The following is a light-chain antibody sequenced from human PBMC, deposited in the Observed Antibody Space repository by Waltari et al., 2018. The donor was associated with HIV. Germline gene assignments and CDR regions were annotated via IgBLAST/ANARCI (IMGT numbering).Light chain of an antibody. J-gene: IGLJ3*02. CDR3: ATWDDSLNGWV. CDR1: SSNIGSNT. Sequence: QSVLTQPPSASGTPGQRVTISCSGSSSNIGSNTVSWYQQVPGTAPKVFICNDDRPSGVPDRFSGSKSGTSASLAISGLQSEDEADYYCATWDDSLNGWVFGGGTKVTVL. CDR2: ND. V-gene: IGLV1-44*01.